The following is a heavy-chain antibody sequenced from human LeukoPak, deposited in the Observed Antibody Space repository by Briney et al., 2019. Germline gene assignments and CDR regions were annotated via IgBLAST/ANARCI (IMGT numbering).Heavy chain of an antibody. V-gene: IGHV1-69*10. CDR3: AREVCSGGSCYRPFDY. CDR2: IIPILGIA. CDR1: GGTFSSYA. D-gene: IGHD2-15*01. Sequence: ASVKVSCKASGGTFSSYAISWVRQAPGQGLEWMGGIIPILGIANYAQKFQGRVTITADKSTSTAYMELSSLRSEDTAVYYCAREVCSGGSCYRPFDYWGQGTLVTVSS. J-gene: IGHJ4*02.